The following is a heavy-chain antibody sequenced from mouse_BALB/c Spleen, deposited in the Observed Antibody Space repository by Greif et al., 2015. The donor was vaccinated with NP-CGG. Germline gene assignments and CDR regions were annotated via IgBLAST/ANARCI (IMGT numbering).Heavy chain of an antibody. D-gene: IGHD1-1*01. CDR2: ISNGGGST. Sequence: EVQVVESGGGLVQPGGSLKLSCATSGFTFSDYYMYWVRQTPEKRLEWVAYISNGGGSTYYPDTVKGRFTISRDNAKNTPYLRMSRLKCEDTATCYCARHTTVVYYALEYWGQRTAVTVSP. J-gene: IGHJ4*01. CDR1: GFTFSDYY. CDR3: ARHTTVVYYALEY. V-gene: IGHV5-12*02.